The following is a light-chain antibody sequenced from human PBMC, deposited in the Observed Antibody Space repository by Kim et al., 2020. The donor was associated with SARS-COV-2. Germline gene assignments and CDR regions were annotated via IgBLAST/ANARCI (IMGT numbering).Light chain of an antibody. CDR1: QGISNY. V-gene: IGKV1-27*01. Sequence: GDRVTITCRASQGISNYLAWYQQKPGKVPKLLIYGASTLQSGVPSRFSGSGSGTDFTLTITSLQTEDVAAYYCQNYNSAPYTFGQGTKLEI. J-gene: IGKJ2*01. CDR2: GAS. CDR3: QNYNSAPYT.